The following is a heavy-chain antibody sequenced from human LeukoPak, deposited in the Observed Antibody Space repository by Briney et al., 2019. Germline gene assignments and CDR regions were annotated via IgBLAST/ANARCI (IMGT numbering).Heavy chain of an antibody. CDR3: ARDDGEYCSGGSCYWFDP. CDR1: GGSISSSSYY. V-gene: IGHV4-39*07. CDR2: IYYSGST. Sequence: SGTLSLTCAVSGGSISSSSYYWGRIRQPPGKGLEWIGSIYYSGSTYYNPSLKSRVTISVDTSKNQFSLKLSSVTAADTAVYYCARDDGEYCSGGSCYWFDPWGQGTLVTVSS. J-gene: IGHJ5*02. D-gene: IGHD2-15*01.